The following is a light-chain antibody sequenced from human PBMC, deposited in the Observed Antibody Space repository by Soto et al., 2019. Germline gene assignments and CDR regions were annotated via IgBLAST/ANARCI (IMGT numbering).Light chain of an antibody. CDR1: SSDVGGYNY. J-gene: IGLJ2*01. V-gene: IGLV2-14*01. CDR3: CSFTISRNTVI. CDR2: EVS. Sequence: QSVLTQPASVSGSPGQSITISCTGTSSDVGGYNYVSWYQQHPGKAPKLMIYEVSNRPSGVSNRFSGSKSGNTASLTISGLQAEDEADYYCCSFTISRNTVIFGGGTQLTVL.